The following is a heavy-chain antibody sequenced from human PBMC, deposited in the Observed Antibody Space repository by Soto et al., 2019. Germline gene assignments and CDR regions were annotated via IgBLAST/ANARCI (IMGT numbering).Heavy chain of an antibody. J-gene: IGHJ4*02. V-gene: IGHV4-59*01. Sequence: PSETLSLTCNVSGCSITGYHWSWIRQPPGKGLEWIGYISNSGSTNYNPSLESRVTISVETSKNQISLNLIFVTAADTAVYYCAATPRYWGQGTLVTVS. CDR1: GCSITGYH. CDR3: AATPRY. CDR2: ISNSGST.